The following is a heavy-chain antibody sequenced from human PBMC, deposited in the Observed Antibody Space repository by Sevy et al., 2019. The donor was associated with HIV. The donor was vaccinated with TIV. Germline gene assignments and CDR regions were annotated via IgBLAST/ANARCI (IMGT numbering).Heavy chain of an antibody. D-gene: IGHD3-22*01. V-gene: IGHV3-23*01. CDR1: GFTFSNYA. J-gene: IGHJ4*02. CDR3: AKDPPNQDYYDSSSSGYFDS. Sequence: GGSLRLSCAASGFTFSNYAMSWVRQAPGKGLQWVSVISTSGDNTYYADSVKGRFTISRDNSKNILYLQMISLSAEDTAVYFCAKDPPNQDYYDSSSSGYFDSWGQGTLVTVSS. CDR2: ISTSGDNT.